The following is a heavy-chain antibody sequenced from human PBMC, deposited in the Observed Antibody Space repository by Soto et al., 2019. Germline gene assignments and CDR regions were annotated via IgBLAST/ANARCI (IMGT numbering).Heavy chain of an antibody. V-gene: IGHV3-30*18. CDR3: AKLRYCSGGSCYQDAFDI. CDR1: GFTFSSYG. Sequence: QVQLVESGGGVVQPGRSLRLSCAASGFTFSSYGMHWVRQALGKGLARVAVLSYDGSNTYYADSVKGRFTISRDNSKNTLYLQMISLTAEDTAVYYCAKLRYCSGGSCYQDAFDIWGQGTMVTVSS. D-gene: IGHD2-15*01. J-gene: IGHJ3*02. CDR2: LSYDGSNT.